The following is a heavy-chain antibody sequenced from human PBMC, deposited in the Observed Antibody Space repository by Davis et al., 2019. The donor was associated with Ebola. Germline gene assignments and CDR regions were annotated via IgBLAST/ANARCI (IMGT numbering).Heavy chain of an antibody. Sequence: SVKVSCKASGGTFSSYAISWVRQAPGQGLEWMGGFIPIFGTANYAQMFQGRVTITADKSTSTAYMELSSLRFEDTAVCYCARQRFLEWPMDVWGQGTTVTVSS. V-gene: IGHV1-69*06. D-gene: IGHD3-3*01. J-gene: IGHJ6*02. CDR3: ARQRFLEWPMDV. CDR1: GGTFSSYA. CDR2: FIPIFGTA.